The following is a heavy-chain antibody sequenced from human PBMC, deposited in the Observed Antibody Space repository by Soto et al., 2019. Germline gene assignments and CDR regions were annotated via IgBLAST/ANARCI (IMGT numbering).Heavy chain of an antibody. Sequence: PGGSLRLSCAASGFTFSSYSMSWVRQAPGKGLEWFSSISSSSSYIYYADSVKGRFTISRDNAKNSLYLQMNSLRAEDTAVYYCARGVPAAMGYYYYGMDVWGQGTTVTVSS. CDR2: ISSSSSYI. CDR3: ARGVPAAMGYYYYGMDV. J-gene: IGHJ6*02. D-gene: IGHD2-2*01. V-gene: IGHV3-21*01. CDR1: GFTFSSYS.